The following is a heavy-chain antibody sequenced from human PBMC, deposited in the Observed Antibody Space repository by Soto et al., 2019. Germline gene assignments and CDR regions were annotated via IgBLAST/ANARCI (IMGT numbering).Heavy chain of an antibody. CDR1: GASVSDGY. V-gene: IGHV4-34*01. J-gene: IGHJ4*02. CDR3: GRGGVVAAVGTRFVY. D-gene: IGHD6-13*01. CDR2: INHSGST. Sequence: PSETLSLTCTVSGASVSDGYWSWIRQPPGKGLEWIGEINHSGSTNYNPSLKSRVTISVDTSKNQFSLKLSSVTAADTAVYYCGRGGVVAAVGTRFVYWGRGTLVTVP.